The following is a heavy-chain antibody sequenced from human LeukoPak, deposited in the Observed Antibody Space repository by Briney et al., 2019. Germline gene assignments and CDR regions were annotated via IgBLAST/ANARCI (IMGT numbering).Heavy chain of an antibody. V-gene: IGHV3-9*01. CDR2: ISWNSGSI. CDR1: GFTFDDYA. D-gene: IGHD6-19*01. Sequence: PGRSLRLSCAASGFTFDDYAMHWVRQAPGKGLEWVSGISWNSGSIGYADSVKGRFTISRDNAKNSLYLQMNSLRAEDTALYYCAKAPSPIAVAGMCYFDYWGQGTLVTVSS. J-gene: IGHJ4*02. CDR3: AKAPSPIAVAGMCYFDY.